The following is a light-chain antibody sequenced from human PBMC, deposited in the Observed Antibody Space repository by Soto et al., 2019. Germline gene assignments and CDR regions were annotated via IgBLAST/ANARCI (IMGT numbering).Light chain of an antibody. Sequence: EIVLTQSPATLSVSPAAGAYLXCRASQSVSSNLAWYQQKPGQAPRLLIYGASTRATGIPARFSGSGSGTEFTLTISSLQSEDFAVYYCQQYNNWPLTFGGGTKVDIK. V-gene: IGKV3-15*01. CDR3: QQYNNWPLT. CDR1: QSVSSN. J-gene: IGKJ4*01. CDR2: GAS.